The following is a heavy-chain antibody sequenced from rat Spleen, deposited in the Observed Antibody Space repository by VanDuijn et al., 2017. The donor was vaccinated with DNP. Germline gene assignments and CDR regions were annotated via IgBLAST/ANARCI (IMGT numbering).Heavy chain of an antibody. D-gene: IGHD1-2*01. CDR1: GFTFSDYY. CDR3: ARPSHSSYGGLAY. V-gene: IGHV5-22*01. J-gene: IGHJ3*01. Sequence: EVQLVESGGGLVQPGRSLKLSCAASGFTFSDYYMAWVRQAPTKGLEWVAYITYDAGNTYYRDSVKGRFTISRDNARSTLYLQMNSLTSEDVATYYCARPSHSSYGGLAYWGQGTLVTVSS. CDR2: ITYDAGNT.